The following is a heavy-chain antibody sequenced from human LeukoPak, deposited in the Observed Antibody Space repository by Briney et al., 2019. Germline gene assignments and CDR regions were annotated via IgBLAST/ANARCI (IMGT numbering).Heavy chain of an antibody. CDR2: ISSSGSTI. CDR1: GFTFSDYY. D-gene: IGHD5-18*01. V-gene: IGHV3-11*01. Sequence: GGSLRLSCAASGFTFSDYYMSWIRQAPGKGLEWVSYISSSGSTIYYADSVKGRFTISRDNAKNSLYLQMNSLRAEDTAVYYCARDRVRGIQLWFSFGYWGQGTLVTVSS. J-gene: IGHJ4*02. CDR3: ARDRVRGIQLWFSFGY.